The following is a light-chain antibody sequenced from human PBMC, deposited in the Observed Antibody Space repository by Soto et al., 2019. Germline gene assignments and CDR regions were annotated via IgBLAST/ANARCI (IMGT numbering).Light chain of an antibody. CDR1: SNTIGGYNV. Sequence: QSALTQPASVSGSPGQSITISCTGSSNTIGGYNVVSWYQQHPGKAPKVIIYEGIKRPSGVSNRFSGAISGSTASLTISGLQAEEEADSYCCSYVGATTYVFGSGTKLTVL. CDR3: CSYVGATTYV. V-gene: IGLV2-23*01. J-gene: IGLJ1*01. CDR2: EGI.